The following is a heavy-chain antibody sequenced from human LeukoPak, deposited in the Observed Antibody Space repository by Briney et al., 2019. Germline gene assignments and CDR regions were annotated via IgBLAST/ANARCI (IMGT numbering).Heavy chain of an antibody. CDR2: ISSSSSYI. D-gene: IGHD6-19*01. CDR3: ARAVAGTGDY. CDR1: GFTFSSYS. Sequence: GGSLRLSCAASGFTFSSYSMNWVRQAPGKGLEWVSSISSSSSYIYYADSVKGRFTIPRDNAKNSLYLQMNSLRAEDTAVYYCARAVAGTGDYWGQGTLVTVSS. J-gene: IGHJ4*02. V-gene: IGHV3-21*01.